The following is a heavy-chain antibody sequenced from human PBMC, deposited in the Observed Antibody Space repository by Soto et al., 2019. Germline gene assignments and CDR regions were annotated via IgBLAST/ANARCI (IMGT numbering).Heavy chain of an antibody. J-gene: IGHJ6*02. Sequence: SVKVYCKASGDTFSSYAISWVRQAPGQGLEWLGGIIPIFGTANYAQKFQGRVTITADKSTSTAYMELSSLRSEDTAVYYCAFLFGDYSNYYYYYYGMDVWGQGTTVTVPS. CDR2: IIPIFGTA. CDR1: GDTFSSYA. V-gene: IGHV1-69*06. D-gene: IGHD4-4*01. CDR3: AFLFGDYSNYYYYYYGMDV.